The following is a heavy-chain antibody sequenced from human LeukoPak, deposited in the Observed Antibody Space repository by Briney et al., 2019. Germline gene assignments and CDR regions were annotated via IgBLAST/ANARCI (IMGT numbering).Heavy chain of an antibody. Sequence: GGSLRLSCSASGLTFSTCAMHWVRQAPGKGLGWVSSISSSSSYIYYADSVKGRFTISRDNAKNSLYLQMNSLRAEDTAVYYCARGRSSWGQGTLVTVSS. J-gene: IGHJ4*02. CDR3: ARGRSS. CDR2: ISSSSSYI. D-gene: IGHD2-15*01. CDR1: GLTFSTCA. V-gene: IGHV3-21*01.